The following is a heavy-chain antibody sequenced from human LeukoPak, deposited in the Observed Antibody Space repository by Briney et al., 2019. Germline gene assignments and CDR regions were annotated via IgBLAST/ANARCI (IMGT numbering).Heavy chain of an antibody. D-gene: IGHD2-15*01. CDR1: GGSFSGYY. V-gene: IGHV4-34*01. CDR3: ARGLWYCSGGSCSRGYYFDY. Sequence: SETLSLTCAAYGGSFSGYYWSWIRQPPGKGLEWIGEINHSGSTNYNPSLKSRVTISVDTSKNQFSLKLSSVTAADTAVYYCARGLWYCSGGSCSRGYYFDYWGQGTLVTVSS. J-gene: IGHJ4*02. CDR2: INHSGST.